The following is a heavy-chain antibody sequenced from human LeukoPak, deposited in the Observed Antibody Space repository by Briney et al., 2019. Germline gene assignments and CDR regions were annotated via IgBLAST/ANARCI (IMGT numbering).Heavy chain of an antibody. J-gene: IGHJ6*03. CDR2: IYNNGST. Sequence: PSETLSLTCTVSGYSISSGYYWGWIRQAPGKGLEWIGSIYNNGSTYYNPSLKSRVTISVDMSKNQFSLKLSSVTAADTAVYYCTRGSIAYYYMDVWGKGTTVTISS. V-gene: IGHV4-38-2*02. D-gene: IGHD3-22*01. CDR3: TRGSIAYYYMDV. CDR1: GYSISSGYY.